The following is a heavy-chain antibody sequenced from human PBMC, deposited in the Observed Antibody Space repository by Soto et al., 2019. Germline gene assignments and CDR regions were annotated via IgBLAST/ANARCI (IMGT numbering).Heavy chain of an antibody. CDR1: GGSISSGDYY. D-gene: IGHD4-17*01. CDR2: IYYSGST. CDR3: ARGLSVTVTTPSYYFDY. J-gene: IGHJ4*02. Sequence: SETLSLTCTVSGGSISSGDYYWSWIRQPPGKGLEWIGYIYYSGSTHYNPSLKSRVTMSVDTSKNQFSLKLSSVTAADTAVYYCARGLSVTVTTPSYYFDYWGQGSLVTVSS. V-gene: IGHV4-30-4*01.